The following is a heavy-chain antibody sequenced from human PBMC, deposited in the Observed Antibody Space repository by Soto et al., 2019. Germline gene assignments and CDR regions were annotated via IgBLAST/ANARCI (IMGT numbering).Heavy chain of an antibody. CDR2: INHSGST. CDR3: ARGRKVRGVIGRPYYFDY. Sequence: SETLSLTCAVYGGSFSGYYWSWIRQPPGKGLEWIGEINHSGSTNYNPSLKSRVTISVDTSKNQFSLKLSSVTAADTAVYYCARGRKVRGVIGRPYYFDYWGQGTLVTVSS. CDR1: GGSFSGYY. J-gene: IGHJ4*02. D-gene: IGHD3-10*01. V-gene: IGHV4-34*01.